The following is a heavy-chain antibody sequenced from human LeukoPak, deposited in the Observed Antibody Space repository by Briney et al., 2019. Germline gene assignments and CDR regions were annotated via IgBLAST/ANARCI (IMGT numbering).Heavy chain of an antibody. J-gene: IGHJ6*03. D-gene: IGHD2-8*01. Sequence: SQTLSLTCAISGDSVSSNSAAWNWIRQSPSRGLEWLGRTYYRSKWYNDYAVSVKSRITINPDTSKNQFSLKLSSVTAADTAVYYCARVRTKYYYYYMDVWGKGTTVTISS. CDR3: ARVRTKYYYYYMDV. CDR1: GDSVSSNSAA. CDR2: TYYRSKWYN. V-gene: IGHV6-1*01.